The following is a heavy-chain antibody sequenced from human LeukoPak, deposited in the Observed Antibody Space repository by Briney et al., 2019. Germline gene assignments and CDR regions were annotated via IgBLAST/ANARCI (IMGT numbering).Heavy chain of an antibody. J-gene: IGHJ6*04. CDR3: AREEGSGSYYYYGMDV. CDR1: GFTFSSYW. D-gene: IGHD3-10*01. Sequence: LRLSCAASGFTFSSYWMHWIRQPPGKGLEWIGYIYYSGSTYYNPSLKSRVTISVDTSKNQFSLKLSSVTAADTAVYYCAREEGSGSYYYYGMDVWGKGTTVTVSS. CDR2: IYYSGST. V-gene: IGHV4-30-4*08.